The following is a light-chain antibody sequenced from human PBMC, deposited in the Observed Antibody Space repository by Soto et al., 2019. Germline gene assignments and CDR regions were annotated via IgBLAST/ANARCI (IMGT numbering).Light chain of an antibody. CDR3: QSYNSTNHVV. J-gene: IGLJ2*01. Sequence: NFMLTQPHSVSESPGKTVTISCTRSSGSIARNFVQWYQQRPGSAPATVIYEDSQRPSGVPDRFSGSIDSSSNSASLTISGLKTEDEDDYYGQSYNSTNHVVFGGGTKVTVL. V-gene: IGLV6-57*04. CDR2: EDS. CDR1: SGSIARNF.